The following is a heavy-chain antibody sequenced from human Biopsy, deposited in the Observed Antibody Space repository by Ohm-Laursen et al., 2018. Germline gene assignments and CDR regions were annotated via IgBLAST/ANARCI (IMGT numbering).Heavy chain of an antibody. CDR3: ARGSNDFGGLYFPR. D-gene: IGHD4-23*01. Sequence: SDTPSLTCTASGGSFTGHYWSWIRQPPGKGLEWIGHISYTGYTSYNASLKSRVTISVDTSRNHFSLRLSSLTAADTAVYYCARGSNDFGGLYFPRWGQGTLLTVSS. CDR1: GGSFTGHY. V-gene: IGHV4-59*11. CDR2: ISYTGYT. J-gene: IGHJ4*02.